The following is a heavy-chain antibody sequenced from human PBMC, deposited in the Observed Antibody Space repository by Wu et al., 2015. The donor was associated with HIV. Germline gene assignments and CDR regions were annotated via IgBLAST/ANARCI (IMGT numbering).Heavy chain of an antibody. CDR1: GGTFSSYA. D-gene: IGHD2-2*01. CDR3: AREPNEGCSSTSCYSGDNWFDP. Sequence: QVQLVQSGAEVKKPGSSVKVSCKASGGTFSSYAISWVRQAPGQGLEWMGGIIPIFGTANYAQKFQGRVTITADESTSTAYMELSSLRSEDTAVYYCAREPNEGCSSTSCYSGDNWFDPWGQGTLVTVSS. CDR2: IIPIFGTA. J-gene: IGHJ5*02. V-gene: IGHV1-69*12.